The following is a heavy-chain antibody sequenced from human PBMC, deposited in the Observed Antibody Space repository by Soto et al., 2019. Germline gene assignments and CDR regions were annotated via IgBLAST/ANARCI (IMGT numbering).Heavy chain of an antibody. D-gene: IGHD2-21*02. CDR3: AGGGGAYCGGDGYRAFDH. CDR1: GVTVSSDY. J-gene: IGHJ4*02. V-gene: IGHV3-53*01. Sequence: EVQLVESGGGLIQPGGSLSLSCAASGVTVSSDYMSWVRQAPGEGLEWVSVIYRGGSTYYADSVKGRFTISRDNSKNTLYLQRDGRRAEDTAVYYCAGGGGAYCGGDGYRAFDHWGRGTVVTVS. CDR2: IYRGGST.